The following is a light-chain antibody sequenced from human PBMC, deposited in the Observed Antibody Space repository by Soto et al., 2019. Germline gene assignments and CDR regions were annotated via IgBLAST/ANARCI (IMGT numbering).Light chain of an antibody. J-gene: IGLJ2*01. V-gene: IGLV1-44*01. CDR2: AND. CDR1: SSNVGVNP. CDR3: AAWDDNMYGLA. Sequence: QSVLTQPPSTSGTPGQRVTISCSGGSSNVGVNPVNWYQQFPGSAPRLLIYANDQRHSGVPGRFSGSKSGTSASLAISGLQSEDEAYYYCAAWDDNMYGLALGGGTKLTVL.